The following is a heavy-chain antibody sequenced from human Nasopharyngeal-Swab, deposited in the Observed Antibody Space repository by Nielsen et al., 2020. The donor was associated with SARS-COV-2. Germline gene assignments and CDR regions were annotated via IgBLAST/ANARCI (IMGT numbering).Heavy chain of an antibody. J-gene: IGHJ4*02. CDR2: IDYSGRT. Sequence: SETLSLTCTVSGGSVTDTDYFWGWSRQPPVTGLEWIGNIDYSGRTFYNPSLKSRVSISVDTSKNQFSLKLHSVTAADTAVYYCASYLGVDGQKRFDYWGQGTLVTVSS. D-gene: IGHD5-24*01. CDR1: GGSVTDTDYF. V-gene: IGHV4-39*01. CDR3: ASYLGVDGQKRFDY.